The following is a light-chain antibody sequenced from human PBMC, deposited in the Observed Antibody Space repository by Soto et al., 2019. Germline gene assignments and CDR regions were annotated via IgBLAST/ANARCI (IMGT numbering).Light chain of an antibody. V-gene: IGKV1-9*01. J-gene: IGKJ3*01. Sequence: DIQLTQSPSFLSASVGDRITITCRASQGITSYLAWYQQKLGKAPNLLIYASSTLQSGVPSRFSGSGSGTECTLTISSLQPEDCATYYCQQLNSCPFTFGPGTKVAI. CDR1: QGITSY. CDR3: QQLNSCPFT. CDR2: ASS.